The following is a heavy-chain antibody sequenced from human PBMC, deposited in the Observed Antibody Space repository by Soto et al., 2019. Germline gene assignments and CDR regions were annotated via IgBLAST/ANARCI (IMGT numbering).Heavy chain of an antibody. CDR2: ISAYNGNT. CDR3: TRGFCLDFWSGYYIPKDYYVDV. D-gene: IGHD3-3*01. Sequence: GASVKVSCKASGYTFTSYGISWVRQAPGQGLEWMGWISAYNGNTNYAQKLQGRVTMTTNTSISTAYIELRSLRTDDTAVYYCTRGFCLDFWSGYYIPKDYYVDVWGKGTTVTVSS. CDR1: GYTFTSYG. J-gene: IGHJ6*03. V-gene: IGHV1-18*01.